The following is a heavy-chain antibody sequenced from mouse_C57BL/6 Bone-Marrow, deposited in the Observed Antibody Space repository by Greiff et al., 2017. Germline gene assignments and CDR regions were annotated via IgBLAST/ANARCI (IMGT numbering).Heavy chain of an antibody. V-gene: IGHV1-64*01. CDR2: IHPNSGST. CDR1: GYTFTSYW. Sequence: VQLQQPGAELVKPGASVKLSCKASGYTFTSYWMHWVKQRPGQGLEWIGMIHPNSGSTNYNEKFKSKATLTADKTSSTAYMQLSSLTSEDSAVYYSARGMITTRGWFAYWGQGTLVTVSA. D-gene: IGHD2-4*01. J-gene: IGHJ3*01. CDR3: ARGMITTRGWFAY.